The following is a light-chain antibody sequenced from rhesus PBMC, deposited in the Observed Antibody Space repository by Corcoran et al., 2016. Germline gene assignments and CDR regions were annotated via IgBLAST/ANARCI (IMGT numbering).Light chain of an antibody. V-gene: IGKV3S9*01. CDR3: QQYNNWNS. CDR2: GAS. Sequence: EIVMTQSPATLSLSPGERATLSCRASQSVSSYVAWYQQKTEQAPRLLISGASSRATCIPDRFSGSGSVTDCTLIISSLEPEDVGVYYCQQYNNWNSFGQGTKVEIK. CDR1: QSVSSY. J-gene: IGKJ2*01.